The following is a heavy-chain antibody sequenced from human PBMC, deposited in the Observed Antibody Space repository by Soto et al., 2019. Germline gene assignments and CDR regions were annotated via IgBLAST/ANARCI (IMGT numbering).Heavy chain of an antibody. CDR1: GFTFSSYG. V-gene: IGHV3-33*01. CDR2: IWYDGSNK. J-gene: IGHJ6*03. CDR3: ARDRMVRGVRDYYYYYMDV. Sequence: QVQLVESGGGVVQPGRSLRLSCAASGFTFSSYGMHWVRQAPGKGLEWVAVIWYDGSNKYYADSVKGRFTISRDNSKNTLYLPMNSLRAEDTAVYYCARDRMVRGVRDYYYYYMDVWGKGTTVTVFS. D-gene: IGHD3-10*01.